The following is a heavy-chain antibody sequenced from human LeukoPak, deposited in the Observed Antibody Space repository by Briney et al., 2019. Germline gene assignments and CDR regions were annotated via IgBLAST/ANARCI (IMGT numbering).Heavy chain of an antibody. CDR2: ISGSGGST. J-gene: IGHJ4*02. D-gene: IGHD3-10*01. CDR1: GFTFSSYA. CDR3: AKGNDYGSGSYPQYHFDY. Sequence: GGSLRLSCAASGFTFSSYAMSWVRQAPGKGPEWVSTISGSGGSTNYADSVKRRFTISRDNSKNTLYLQMNSLRAEDTAVYYCAKGNDYGSGSYPQYHFDYWGQGTLVTVSS. V-gene: IGHV3-23*01.